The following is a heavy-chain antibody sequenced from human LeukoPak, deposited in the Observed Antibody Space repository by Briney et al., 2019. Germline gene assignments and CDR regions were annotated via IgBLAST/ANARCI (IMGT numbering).Heavy chain of an antibody. D-gene: IGHD6-13*01. CDR3: ATGGSSWPFDY. J-gene: IGHJ4*02. CDR1: VYTFTTYG. V-gene: IGHV1-18*01. Sequence: GASVKVSCKASVYTFTTYGISWVRQAPGQGLEWLGWISAYNGNTNYAQNLQGRVTVTTDTSTSTAYMELRSLRSDDTAVYYCATGGSSWPFDYWGQGTLVTVSS. CDR2: ISAYNGNT.